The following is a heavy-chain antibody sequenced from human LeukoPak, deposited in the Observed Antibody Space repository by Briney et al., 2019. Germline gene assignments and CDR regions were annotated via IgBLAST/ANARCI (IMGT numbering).Heavy chain of an antibody. CDR1: GFTFSSYA. CDR3: AKDVRYCSGGSCYNSFDP. J-gene: IGHJ5*02. CDR2: ISGSGGST. D-gene: IGHD2-15*01. V-gene: IGHV3-23*01. Sequence: SLRLSCXASGFTFSSYAMSWVRQAPGKGLEWVSAISGSGGSTYYADSVKGRFTISRDNSKNTLYLQMNSLRAEDTAVYYCAKDVRYCSGGSCYNSFDPWGQGTLVTVSS.